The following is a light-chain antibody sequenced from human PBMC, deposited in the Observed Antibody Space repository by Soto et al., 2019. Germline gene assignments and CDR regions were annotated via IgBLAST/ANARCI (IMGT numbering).Light chain of an antibody. V-gene: IGLV2-14*01. CDR1: SSDVGGYNS. CDR2: EVS. Sequence: QSALTQPASVSGSPGQSITISCTGTSSDVGGYNSVSWYQQHPGKAPKLMIYEVSNRPSGVSNRFSGSKSANTASLTISGLQAEDEADYYCSSYTGSSTLVFGGGTKLTVL. CDR3: SSYTGSSTLV. J-gene: IGLJ2*01.